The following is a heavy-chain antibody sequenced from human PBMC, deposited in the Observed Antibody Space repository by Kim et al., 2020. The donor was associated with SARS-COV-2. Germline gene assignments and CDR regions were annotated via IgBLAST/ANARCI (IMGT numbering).Heavy chain of an antibody. CDR1: GFTFSSYG. CDR3: AKSPLEYYYGSGSYYRFDY. V-gene: IGHV3-30*18. Sequence: GGSLRLSCAASGFTFSSYGMHWVRQAPGKGLEWVAVISYDGSNKYYADSVKGRFTISRDNSKNTLYLQMNSLRAEDTAVYYCAKSPLEYYYGSGSYYRFDYWGQGTLVTVSS. D-gene: IGHD3-10*01. CDR2: ISYDGSNK. J-gene: IGHJ4*02.